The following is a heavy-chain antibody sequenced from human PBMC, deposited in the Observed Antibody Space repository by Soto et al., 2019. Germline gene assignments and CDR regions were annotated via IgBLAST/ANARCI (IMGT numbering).Heavy chain of an antibody. V-gene: IGHV1-24*01. CDR3: ATTGNDYGDLDS. CDR1: GHPLTQLS. J-gene: IGHJ4*02. Sequence: GASVKVSCKVSGHPLTQLSMHWVRQPLGKGLEWMGGFDPGRGETTYARNFQGRVTMTEDTSTDTAYMEVSSLRSDDTAVYYCATTGNDYGDLDSWGQGTLVTVSS. CDR2: FDPGRGET. D-gene: IGHD4-17*01.